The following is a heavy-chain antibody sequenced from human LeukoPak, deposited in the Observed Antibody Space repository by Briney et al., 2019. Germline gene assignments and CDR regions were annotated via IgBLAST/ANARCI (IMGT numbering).Heavy chain of an antibody. J-gene: IGHJ4*02. Sequence: GGSLRLSCAASGFTFSSYSMNWVRQAPGKGLEWVSSISSSSSYIYYADSVEGRFTISRDNAKNSLYLQMNSLRAEDTAVYYCARETGNRGDYWGQGTLVTVSS. CDR3: ARETGNRGDY. CDR2: ISSSSSYI. CDR1: GFTFSSYS. D-gene: IGHD1-1*01. V-gene: IGHV3-21*01.